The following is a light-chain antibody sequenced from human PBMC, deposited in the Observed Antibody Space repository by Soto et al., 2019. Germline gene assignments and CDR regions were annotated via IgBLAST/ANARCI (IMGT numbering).Light chain of an antibody. V-gene: IGKV3-11*01. CDR1: QTVNSR. Sequence: EIVLTQSPATLSSSPGEIATLSCRASQTVNSRLAWYQHKPGQAPRLLIYHTSNRATGIPARFSGSGSGTDFTLTISSLEPEDFAVYYCHQRQSWPRTFGQGTKVDI. CDR3: HQRQSWPRT. CDR2: HTS. J-gene: IGKJ1*01.